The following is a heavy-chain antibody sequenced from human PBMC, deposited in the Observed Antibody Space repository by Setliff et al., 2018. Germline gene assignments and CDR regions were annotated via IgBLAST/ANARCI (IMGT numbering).Heavy chain of an antibody. CDR3: VRGRKAWHGSSWSTFDY. D-gene: IGHD6-13*01. CDR1: GDSVSSNSAA. V-gene: IGHV6-1*01. CDR2: TYYRSKWYD. J-gene: IGHJ4*02. Sequence: PSQTLSLTCAISGDSVSSNSAAWNWIRQSPSRGLEWLGRTYYRSKWYDDYAVSVKSRITINPDTSKNQFSLQLNSVTPEDTAVYYCVRGRKAWHGSSWSTFDYWGQGTLVTVSS.